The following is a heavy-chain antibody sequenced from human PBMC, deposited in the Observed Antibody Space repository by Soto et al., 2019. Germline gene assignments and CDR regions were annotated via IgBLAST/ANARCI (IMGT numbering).Heavy chain of an antibody. D-gene: IGHD4-17*01. J-gene: IGHJ1*01. V-gene: IGHV4-30-4*01. CDR2: IYYSGST. CDR1: GGSISSGDYY. Sequence: QVQLQESGPGLVKPSQTLSLTCTVSGGSISSGDYYWSWIRQPPGKGLEWIGYIYYSGSTYYNPSLKSRVTISVDTSKNQFSLTLSSVTAADTAVYYCARVGRRPTVTTREYFQHWGQGTLVTVSS. CDR3: ARVGRRPTVTTREYFQH.